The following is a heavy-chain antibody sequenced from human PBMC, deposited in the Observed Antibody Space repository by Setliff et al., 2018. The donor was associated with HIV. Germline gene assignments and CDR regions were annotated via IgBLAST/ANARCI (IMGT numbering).Heavy chain of an antibody. CDR1: GGSISSYY. D-gene: IGHD3-10*01. CDR3: ARIAWKQGAVGSFCDY. CDR2: IYHSGIT. V-gene: IGHV4-59*01. J-gene: IGHJ4*02. Sequence: SETLSLTCAVSGGSISSYYWSWIRQSPEKGLEWIGYIYHSGITSYNPSLKSRVTMPMDMSKNLFSLNLSSVTAADSAVYYCARIAWKQGAVGSFCDYWGQGGLVTVSS.